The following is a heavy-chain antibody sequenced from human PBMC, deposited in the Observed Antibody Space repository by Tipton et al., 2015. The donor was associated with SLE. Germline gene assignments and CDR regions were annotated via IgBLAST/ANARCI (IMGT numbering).Heavy chain of an antibody. CDR1: GGSFSGYH. J-gene: IGHJ4*02. CDR2: ITNTGSP. V-gene: IGHV4-34*01. CDR3: ARSDSGVADH. Sequence: TLSLTCALSGGSFSGYHWSWMRQSPGKGLEWIGEITNTGSPNYNPSLKSRVTISVDKSKNQFSLNVSSVTAADTAVYYCARSDSGVADHWGQGTLVTVSS. D-gene: IGHD3-3*01.